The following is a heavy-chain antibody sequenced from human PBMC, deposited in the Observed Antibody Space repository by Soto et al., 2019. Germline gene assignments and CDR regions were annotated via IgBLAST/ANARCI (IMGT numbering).Heavy chain of an antibody. V-gene: IGHV2-70*01. Sequence: SGPTLVNPTQTLTLTCTFSGFSPSTSGMCVSWIRQPPGKALEWLALIDWDDDKYYSTSLKTRLTISKDTSKNQVVLTMTNMDPVDTATYYCARTGYSSSWLYFDYWGQGTLVTVSS. J-gene: IGHJ4*02. CDR2: IDWDDDK. D-gene: IGHD6-13*01. CDR1: GFSPSTSGMC. CDR3: ARTGYSSSWLYFDY.